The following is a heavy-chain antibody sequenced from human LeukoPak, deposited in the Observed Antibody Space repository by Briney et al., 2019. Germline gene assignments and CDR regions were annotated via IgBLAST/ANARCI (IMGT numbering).Heavy chain of an antibody. D-gene: IGHD6-19*01. CDR3: ARHRSPSSLSYFDI. J-gene: IGHJ4*02. CDR2: IYTSETT. Sequence: SETLSLTCTVSGASISSYYWSWIRQPPGKGLEWIGYIYTSETTNYNPSLRSRVTISIDTSKNQFSLRPSSVTAADTAVYYCARHRSPSSLSYFDIWGQGTLVIVSS. CDR1: GASISSYY. V-gene: IGHV4-4*09.